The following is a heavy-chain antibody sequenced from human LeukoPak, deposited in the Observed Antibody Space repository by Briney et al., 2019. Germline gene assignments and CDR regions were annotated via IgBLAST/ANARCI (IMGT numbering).Heavy chain of an antibody. V-gene: IGHV2-5*01. CDR1: GFSLTTSGVG. J-gene: IGHJ5*02. CDR3: AHSRRPVAIRWFDP. CDR2: INWNDDK. D-gene: IGHD2-2*01. Sequence: SGPTLVKPTQTLTLTCTFSGFSLTTSGVGVGWIRQPPGKALEWLAVINWNDDKRYSPSLKSRLTITKDTSKNQAVLTMTNMDPVDTATYYCAHSRRPVAIRWFDPWGQGTLVTVSS.